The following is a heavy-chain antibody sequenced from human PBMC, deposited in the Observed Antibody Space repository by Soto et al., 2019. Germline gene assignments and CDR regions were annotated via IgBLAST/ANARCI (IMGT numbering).Heavy chain of an antibody. CDR2: IYPGDSDT. D-gene: IGHD2-15*01. CDR3: ARREFGGDAFDI. Sequence: GESLKISCQGSGNSFTRSWIGWVRQMPGKGLECMGIIYPGDSDTRYSPSIEGQVTISADKSTSTAYLRWSSLKASDTAIYYCARREFGGDAFDIWGQGTAVTVSS. V-gene: IGHV5-51*01. CDR1: GNSFTRSW. J-gene: IGHJ3*02.